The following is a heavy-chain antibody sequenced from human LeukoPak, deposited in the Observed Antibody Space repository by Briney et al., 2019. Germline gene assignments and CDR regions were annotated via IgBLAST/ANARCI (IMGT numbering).Heavy chain of an antibody. V-gene: IGHV4-4*07. D-gene: IGHD3-3*01. CDR2: IYTGGST. CDR3: ASKNFSFLFGVFDI. CDR1: GGSISSYY. Sequence: SETLSLTCTVSGGSISSYYWSWIRQPAGKGLEWIGRIYTGGSTNYYPSLKSRVTMSVDTSKNQFSLKMTSVTAAGTAVYYCASKNFSFLFGVFDIWGQGTMVTVSS. J-gene: IGHJ3*02.